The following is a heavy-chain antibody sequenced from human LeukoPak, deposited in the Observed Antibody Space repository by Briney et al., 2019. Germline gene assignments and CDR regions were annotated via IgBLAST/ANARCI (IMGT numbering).Heavy chain of an antibody. V-gene: IGHV3-48*03. D-gene: IGHD1-26*01. J-gene: IGHJ4*02. CDR3: ARGGSYVHY. CDR1: GFTFNSYE. Sequence: PGETLRLSCAASGFTFNSYEMNWVRQAPGKGLEWVSYINSSGSAIYYAASVKGRFTSSKANAKNSSYLQMTVLRADTTAVDYFARGGSYVHYRGQG. CDR2: INSSGSAI.